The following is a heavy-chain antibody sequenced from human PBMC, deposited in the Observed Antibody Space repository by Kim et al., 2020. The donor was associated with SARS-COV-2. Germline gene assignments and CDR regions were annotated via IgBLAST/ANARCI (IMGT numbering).Heavy chain of an antibody. D-gene: IGHD3-10*02. J-gene: IGHJ4*02. CDR2: INTNTGKP. CDR3: ARDVGKAVSMFDY. CDR1: GYTFSNYA. Sequence: ASVKVSCKASGYTFSNYAIAWMRQAPGQGFEWMGWINTNTGKPTYARAFTGRFVFSLDTSATTVSLLIRSLEPEDTAVYYCARDVGKAVSMFDYWGQGTLVTVSS. V-gene: IGHV7-4-1*02.